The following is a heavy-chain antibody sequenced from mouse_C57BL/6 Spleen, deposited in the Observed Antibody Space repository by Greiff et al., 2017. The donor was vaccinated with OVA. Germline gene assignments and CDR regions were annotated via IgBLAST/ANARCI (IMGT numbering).Heavy chain of an antibody. CDR3: ARGYDGFFDY. CDR1: GYTFTSYW. Sequence: QVQLQQPGAELVKPGASVKLSCKASGYTFTSYWMHWVKQRPGQGLEWIGEIDPSDSYTNYNQKFKGKATLTVDTSSSPAYLQRSSLTSEDAAVYYCARGYDGFFDYWGQGTTLTVSA. D-gene: IGHD2-3*01. CDR2: IDPSDSYT. V-gene: IGHV1-50*01. J-gene: IGHJ2*01.